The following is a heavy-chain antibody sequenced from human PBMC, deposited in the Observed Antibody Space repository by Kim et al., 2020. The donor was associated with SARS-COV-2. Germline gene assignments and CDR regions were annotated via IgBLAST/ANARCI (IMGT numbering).Heavy chain of an antibody. J-gene: IGHJ4*02. D-gene: IGHD6-13*01. Sequence: GGSLRLSCAASGFTFDDYAMHWVRQAPGKGLEWVSLISGDGGSTYYADSVKGRFTISRDNSKNSLYLQMNSLRTEDTALYYCAKDARVGYSSSWGLFDYWGQGTLVTVSS. CDR3: AKDARVGYSSSWGLFDY. CDR2: ISGDGGST. CDR1: GFTFDDYA. V-gene: IGHV3-43*02.